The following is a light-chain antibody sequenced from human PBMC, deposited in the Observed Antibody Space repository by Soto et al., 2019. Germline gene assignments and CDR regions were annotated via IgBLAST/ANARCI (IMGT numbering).Light chain of an antibody. V-gene: IGLV2-14*01. J-gene: IGLJ3*02. CDR2: EVS. CDR1: SSDVGGYDY. CDR3: SSYTTTSTLEGV. Sequence: QSALTQPASVSGSPGQSITISCTGTSSDVGGYDYVSRYQQHPGKAPKLMLYEVSNRPSGVSNRFSGSKSGNTASLTISGLQAEDEGDYYCSSYTTTSTLEGVFGGGTKLTVL.